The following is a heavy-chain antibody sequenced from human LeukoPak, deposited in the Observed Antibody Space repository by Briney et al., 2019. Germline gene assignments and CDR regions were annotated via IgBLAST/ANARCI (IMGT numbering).Heavy chain of an antibody. CDR2: IIPIFGTA. Sequence: SVKVSCKASGGTFSSYAISWVRQAPGQGLGWMGGIIPIFGTANYAQKFQGRVTITADESTSTAYMELSSLRSEDTAVYYCARSGYWGYDILTGYADYWGQGTLVTVSS. V-gene: IGHV1-69*13. D-gene: IGHD3-9*01. CDR1: GGTFSSYA. CDR3: ARSGYWGYDILTGYADY. J-gene: IGHJ4*02.